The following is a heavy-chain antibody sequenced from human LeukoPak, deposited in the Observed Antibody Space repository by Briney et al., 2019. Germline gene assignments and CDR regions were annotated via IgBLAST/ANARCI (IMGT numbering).Heavy chain of an antibody. V-gene: IGHV4-34*01. CDR2: INHSGST. J-gene: IGHJ4*02. D-gene: IGHD3-10*01. Sequence: SETLSLTCAVYGGSFSGYYWSWIRQPPGKGLEWIGEINHSGSTNYNPSLKSRVTISVDTSKNQFSLKLSSVTAADTAVYYCARQGGVHYYYGSGSYTGYFDYWGQGTLVTVSS. CDR1: GGSFSGYY. CDR3: ARQGGVHYYYGSGSYTGYFDY.